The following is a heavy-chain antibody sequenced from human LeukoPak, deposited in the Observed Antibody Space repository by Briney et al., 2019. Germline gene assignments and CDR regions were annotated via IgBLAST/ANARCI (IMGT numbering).Heavy chain of an antibody. Sequence: PGGSLRLSCAASRLTFSTYAMSWVRQAPGKGLEWVSAISGSGGSTYYADPVKGRSTISRDNSKNTLYLQMNSLRVEDTAVYYCAKDKGRAAAGFDYWGQGTLVTVSS. V-gene: IGHV3-23*01. CDR3: AKDKGRAAAGFDY. J-gene: IGHJ4*02. D-gene: IGHD6-13*01. CDR1: RLTFSTYA. CDR2: ISGSGGST.